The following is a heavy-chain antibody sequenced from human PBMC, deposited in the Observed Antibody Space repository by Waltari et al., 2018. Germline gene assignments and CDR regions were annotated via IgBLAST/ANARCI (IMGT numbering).Heavy chain of an antibody. CDR2: IYHSGST. D-gene: IGHD3-3*01. V-gene: IGHV4-38-2*01. CDR3: ARLSEVLRFLEWFPEGAYFQH. Sequence: QVQLQESGPGLVKPSETLSLTCAVSGYSISSGYYWGWIRQPPGKGLGWIGSIYHSGSTYYNPSLKSRVTISVDTSKNQFSLKLSSVTAADTAVYYCARLSEVLRFLEWFPEGAYFQHWGQGTLVTVSS. J-gene: IGHJ1*01. CDR1: GYSISSGYY.